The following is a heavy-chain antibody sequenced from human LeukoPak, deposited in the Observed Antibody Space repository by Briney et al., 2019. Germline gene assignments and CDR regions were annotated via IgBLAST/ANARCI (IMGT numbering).Heavy chain of an antibody. J-gene: IGHJ4*02. CDR3: TRVLAVAGTTEDY. CDR2: IRSKANSYAT. D-gene: IGHD6-19*01. V-gene: IGHV3-73*01. CDR1: GFTFSGSA. Sequence: PGGSLKLSCAASGFTFSGSAMHWVRQASGKGLEWVGRIRSKANSYATAYAASVKGRFTISRDDSKNTAYLQMNSLKTEDTAVYYCTRVLAVAGTTEDYWGQGTLVTVPS.